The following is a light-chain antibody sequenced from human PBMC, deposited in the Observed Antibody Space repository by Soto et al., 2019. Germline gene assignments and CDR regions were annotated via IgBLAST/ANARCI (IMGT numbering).Light chain of an antibody. CDR2: FAS. CDR1: QRASTN. CDR3: QQYDKWPRT. Sequence: VMTQSPATLSGSPGERAALSCRASQRASTNLAWYQQKPGQPPRLLIYFASTRATAVPARFTAGGSGTEFTLTISSLQSDDLAVYYCQQYDKWPRTFGQGTKVDIK. V-gene: IGKV3-15*01. J-gene: IGKJ1*01.